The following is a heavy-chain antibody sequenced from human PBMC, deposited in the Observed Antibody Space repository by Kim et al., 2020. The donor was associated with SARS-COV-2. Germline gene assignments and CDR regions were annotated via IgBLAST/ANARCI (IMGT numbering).Heavy chain of an antibody. V-gene: IGHV4-39*01. Sequence: SETLSLTCTVSGGSISSSSYYWGWIRQPPGEGLEWIGSIYYSGSTYYNPSLKSRVTISVDTSKNQFSLKLSSVTAADTAVYYCARAVAGIWYFDLWGRGTLVTVSS. CDR2: IYYSGST. J-gene: IGHJ2*01. CDR1: GGSISSSSYY. CDR3: ARAVAGIWYFDL. D-gene: IGHD6-19*01.